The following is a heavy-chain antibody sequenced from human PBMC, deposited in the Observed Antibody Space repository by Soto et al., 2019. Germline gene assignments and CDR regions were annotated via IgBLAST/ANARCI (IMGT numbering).Heavy chain of an antibody. CDR3: ARQIAAAGTGWFDP. V-gene: IGHV4-4*07. Sequence: SETLSLTCTVSGGSISSYYWSWIRQPAGKGLEWIGRIYTSGSTNYNPSLKSRVTMSVDTSKNQFSLKLSSVTAADTAVYYCARQIAAAGTGWFDPWRQGTLVTVSS. CDR2: IYTSGST. J-gene: IGHJ5*02. CDR1: GGSISSYY. D-gene: IGHD6-13*01.